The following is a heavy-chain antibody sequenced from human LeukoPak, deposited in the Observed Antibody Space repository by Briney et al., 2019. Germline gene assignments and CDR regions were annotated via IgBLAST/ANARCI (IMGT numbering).Heavy chain of an antibody. D-gene: IGHD3-22*01. V-gene: IGHV4-30-4*01. CDR2: IYYSGST. Sequence: PSQTLSLTCTVSGGSISSGDYYWSWIRQPPGKGLEWIVYIYYSGSTYYNPSLKSRVTISVDTSKNQFSLKLSSVTAADTAVYYCAHYDSSGYILSGYFDLWGRGTLVTVSS. J-gene: IGHJ2*01. CDR1: GGSISSGDYY. CDR3: AHYDSSGYILSGYFDL.